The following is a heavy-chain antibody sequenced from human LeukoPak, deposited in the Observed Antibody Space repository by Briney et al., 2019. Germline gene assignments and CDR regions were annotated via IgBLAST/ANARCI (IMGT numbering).Heavy chain of an antibody. V-gene: IGHV3-23*01. D-gene: IGHD5-18*01. CDR3: AKGSSRYSYGASGFLTP. CDR1: GFTFSSYA. CDR2: ISVSGGST. Sequence: GGSLRLSCAASGFTFSSYAMSWVRQAPGKGLAWVSAISVSGGSTYYADSVKGRFTISRDNSKNTLYLQMNSLRAEDTAVYYCAKGSSRYSYGASGFLTPWGQGTLVTVSS. J-gene: IGHJ4*02.